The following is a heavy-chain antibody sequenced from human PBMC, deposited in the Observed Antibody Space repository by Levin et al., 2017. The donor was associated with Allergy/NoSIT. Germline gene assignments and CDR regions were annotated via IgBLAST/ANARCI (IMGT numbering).Heavy chain of an antibody. CDR2: ISYDGSNK. D-gene: IGHD2-2*01. CDR1: GFTFSSYG. V-gene: IGHV3-30*18. Sequence: SCAASGFTFSSYGMHWVRQAPGKGLEWVAVISYDGSNKYYADSVKGRFTISRDNSKNTLYLQMNSLRAEDTAVYYCAKDGGYCSSTSCGGFDYWGQGTLVTVSS. CDR3: AKDGGYCSSTSCGGFDY. J-gene: IGHJ4*02.